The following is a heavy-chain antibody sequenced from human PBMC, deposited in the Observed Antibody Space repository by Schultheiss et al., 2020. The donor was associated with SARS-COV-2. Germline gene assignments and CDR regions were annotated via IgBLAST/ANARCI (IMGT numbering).Heavy chain of an antibody. CDR2: IYYSGST. J-gene: IGHJ5*02. CDR1: GGSISSYY. V-gene: IGHV4-59*12. D-gene: IGHD3-10*01. Sequence: SETLSLTCTVSGGSISSYYWSWIRQPPGKGLEWIGYIYYSGSTNYNPSLKSRVTMSVDTSKNQFSLKLSSVTAADTAVYYCARGQGYGSGSSGWFDPWGQGTLVTVSS. CDR3: ARGQGYGSGSSGWFDP.